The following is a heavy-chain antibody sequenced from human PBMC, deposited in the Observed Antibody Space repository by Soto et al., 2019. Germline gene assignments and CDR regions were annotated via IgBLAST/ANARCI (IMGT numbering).Heavy chain of an antibody. D-gene: IGHD2-2*01. V-gene: IGHV4-31*03. Sequence: QVQLQESGPGLVKPSQTLSLTCTVSGGSISSGGYYWSWIRQHPGKGLEWIGYIYYSGSTYYNPSLKSRVTISLDTSKNQFSLKLSPVTAADTAVYYCARGRVGYCISTSCPIGFPPAWFDPWGQGTLVTVSS. CDR1: GGSISSGGYY. CDR2: IYYSGST. CDR3: ARGRVGYCISTSCPIGFPPAWFDP. J-gene: IGHJ5*02.